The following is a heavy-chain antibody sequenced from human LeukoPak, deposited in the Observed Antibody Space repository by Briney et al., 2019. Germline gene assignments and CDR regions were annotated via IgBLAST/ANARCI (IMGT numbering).Heavy chain of an antibody. D-gene: IGHD3-10*01. V-gene: IGHV4-38-2*02. CDR3: ARDRGLWLGEARDAFDI. CDR1: GYSISSGYY. Sequence: SETLSLTCTVSGYSISSGYYWGWIRQPPGKGLEWIAIISYSGTTYYNPSLKTRATISIDTSKNKFSLKVNSVTAADTAMYYCARDRGLWLGEARDAFDIWGQGTMVTVFS. CDR2: ISYSGTT. J-gene: IGHJ3*02.